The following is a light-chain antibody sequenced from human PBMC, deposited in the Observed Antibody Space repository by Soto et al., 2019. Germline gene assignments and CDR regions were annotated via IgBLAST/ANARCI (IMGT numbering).Light chain of an antibody. CDR3: AAWDDSLNGPV. CDR2: SNN. V-gene: IGLV1-44*01. CDR1: STDVGSYNL. Sequence: QSALTQPASVSGSLGQSITISCTGTSTDVGSYNLVSWYQQHPGKAPKLIIYSNNQRPSGVPDRFSGSKSGASASLAISGLQSEDEADYYCAAWDDSLNGPVFGGGTKVTVL. J-gene: IGLJ2*01.